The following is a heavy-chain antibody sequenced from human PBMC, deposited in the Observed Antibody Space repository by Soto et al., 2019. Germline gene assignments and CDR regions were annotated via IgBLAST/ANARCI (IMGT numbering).Heavy chain of an antibody. V-gene: IGHV1-3*01. CDR2: INAGNGNT. Sequence: ASVKVSCTAAGYTFTSYASHWVRQAPGQRLEWMGWINAGNGNTKYSQKFQGRVTITRDTSASTAYMELSSLRSEDTVVYYCAKNLAGGGSYFHYWGQGTLVTVSS. CDR1: GYTFTSYA. CDR3: AKNLAGGGSYFHY. J-gene: IGHJ4*02. D-gene: IGHD3-16*01.